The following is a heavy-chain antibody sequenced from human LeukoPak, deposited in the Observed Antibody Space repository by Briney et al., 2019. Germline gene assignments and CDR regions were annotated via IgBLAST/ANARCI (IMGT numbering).Heavy chain of an antibody. V-gene: IGHV3-23*01. CDR2: ISGSGFET. CDR1: GFTFSSYT. Sequence: GGSLRLSCAASGFTFSSYTMSWVRQRPGKGLEWVSAISGSGFETFYADSVKGRFTISRDNSNDTLYLQMNSLGADDTAIYYCAKDRDVYSAFDSWGQGTLVTVSS. D-gene: IGHD3-16*01. CDR3: AKDRDVYSAFDS. J-gene: IGHJ4*02.